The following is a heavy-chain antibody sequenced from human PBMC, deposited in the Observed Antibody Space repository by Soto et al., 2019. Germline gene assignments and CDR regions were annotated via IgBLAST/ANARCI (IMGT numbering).Heavy chain of an antibody. J-gene: IGHJ5*02. CDR1: GGTFSVYA. CDR3: ARLGVLLPADILAPGRWFDP. V-gene: IGHV1-69*12. D-gene: IGHD2-2*01. Sequence: QVQLVQSGAEVKKPGSSVKVSCKTSGGTFSVYAISWVRQAPGQGLEWMGGIIPIIGPANYAQKFQGRVTITADESLTTSYMELNSLRSEDTAIYYCARLGVLLPADILAPGRWFDPWGQGTLVTVSS. CDR2: IIPIIGPA.